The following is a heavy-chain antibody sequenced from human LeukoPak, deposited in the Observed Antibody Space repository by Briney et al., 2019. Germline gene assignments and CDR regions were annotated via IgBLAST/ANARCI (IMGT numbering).Heavy chain of an antibody. V-gene: IGHV3-48*01. CDR3: VRDHLWAFDY. Sequence: GGSLTLSCAASGFTFSSYSMNWVRQAPGKGLEWVSYISNSIIYYADSVKGRFTISRDNAKNSLYLQMNSLRAEDTAVYYCVRDHLWAFDYWGQGTLVTVSS. J-gene: IGHJ4*02. D-gene: IGHD3-10*01. CDR2: ISNSII. CDR1: GFTFSSYS.